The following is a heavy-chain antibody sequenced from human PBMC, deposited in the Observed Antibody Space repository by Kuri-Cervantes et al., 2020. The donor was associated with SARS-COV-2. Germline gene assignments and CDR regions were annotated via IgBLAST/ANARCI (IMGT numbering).Heavy chain of an antibody. CDR2: IRSKAYGGTT. Sequence: GESLMISCPASGFTFGDYAMSRVRQAPGKGLEWVGFIRSKAYGGTTEYAASVKGRFTIPRDDSKSIAYLQMNSLKTEDTAVYYCTRLSPEWFGELAPDYWGQGTLVTVSS. V-gene: IGHV3-49*04. J-gene: IGHJ4*02. D-gene: IGHD3-10*01. CDR3: TRLSPEWFGELAPDY. CDR1: GFTFGDYA.